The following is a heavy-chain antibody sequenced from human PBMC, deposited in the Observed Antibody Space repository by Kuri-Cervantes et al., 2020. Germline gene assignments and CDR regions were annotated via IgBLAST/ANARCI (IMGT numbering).Heavy chain of an antibody. V-gene: IGHV3-30*03. CDR1: GFTLSRYG. J-gene: IGHJ6*02. Sequence: GESLKISCADSGFTLSRYGMHWVRQAPGKGLEWVALISYDGSKKYYADSVKGRFTISRDNSKSTLCLQMNSLRAEDTAVYYCARELRPGAYYYYGMDVWGQGTTVTVSS. CDR2: ISYDGSKK. CDR3: ARELRPGAYYYYGMDV. D-gene: IGHD4-17*01.